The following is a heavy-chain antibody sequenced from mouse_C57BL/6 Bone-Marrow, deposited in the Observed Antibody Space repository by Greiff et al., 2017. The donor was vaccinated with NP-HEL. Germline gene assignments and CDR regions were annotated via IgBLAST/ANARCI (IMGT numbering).Heavy chain of an antibody. CDR2: IYPRSGNT. CDR1: GYTFTSYG. J-gene: IGHJ4*01. D-gene: IGHD1-1*01. CDR3: AEYYGSSYILGAMDY. Sequence: VQLQESGAELARPGASVKLSCKASGYTFTSYGISWVKQRTGQGLEWIGEIYPRSGNTYYNEKFKGKATLTADKSSSTAYMELRSLTSEDSAVYFCAEYYGSSYILGAMDYWGQGTSVTVSS. V-gene: IGHV1-81*01.